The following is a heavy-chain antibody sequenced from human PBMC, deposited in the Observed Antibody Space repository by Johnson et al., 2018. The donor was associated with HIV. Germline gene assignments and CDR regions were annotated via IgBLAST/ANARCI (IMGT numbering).Heavy chain of an antibody. Sequence: QVQLVESGGSVVRPGGSLRLSCAASGFTFSGYAMHWVRQAPGMGLGWVALISYDGSEKLFADSVKGRFTISRDSSKNTLYLQMNSLRAEDTAVYYCAREGRLGSYLGGVAFDIWGQGTMVTVSS. CDR1: GFTFSGYA. D-gene: IGHD1-26*01. J-gene: IGHJ3*02. V-gene: IGHV3-30*04. CDR2: ISYDGSEK. CDR3: AREGRLGSYLGGVAFDI.